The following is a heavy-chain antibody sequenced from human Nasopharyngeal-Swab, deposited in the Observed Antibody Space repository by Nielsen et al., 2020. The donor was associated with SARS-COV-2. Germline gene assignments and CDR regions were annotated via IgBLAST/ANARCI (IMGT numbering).Heavy chain of an antibody. D-gene: IGHD6-13*01. V-gene: IGHV4-34*01. CDR3: ARGRGSSSWYLRFGY. J-gene: IGHJ4*02. CDR2: INHSGST. CDR1: GGSFSGYY. Sequence: SETLSLTCAVYGGSFSGYYWSWIRQPPGKGLEWIGEINHSGSTNYNPSLKSRVTISVDTSKNQFSLKLSSVTAADTAVYYCARGRGSSSWYLRFGYWGQGTLVTVSS.